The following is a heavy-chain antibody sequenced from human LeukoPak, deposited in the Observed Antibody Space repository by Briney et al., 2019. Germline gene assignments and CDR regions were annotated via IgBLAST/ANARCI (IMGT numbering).Heavy chain of an antibody. Sequence: GGPLRLSCAAPGFTFSSYEMNWVRQAPGKGLEWVSYISSSGSTIYYADSVKGRFTISRDNAKNSLYLQMNSLRAEDTAVYYCAELGITMIGGVWGKGTTVTISS. V-gene: IGHV3-48*03. CDR2: ISSSGSTI. CDR3: AELGITMIGGV. CDR1: GFTFSSYE. J-gene: IGHJ6*04. D-gene: IGHD3-10*02.